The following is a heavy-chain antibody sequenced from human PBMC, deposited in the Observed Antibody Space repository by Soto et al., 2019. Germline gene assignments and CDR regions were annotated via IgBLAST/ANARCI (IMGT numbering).Heavy chain of an antibody. Sequence: EVQLLESGGGLVQPGGSLRLSCAASGFTFSSYAMSWVRQAPGKGREWVSAISGSGGSTYYADSVKGRFTISRDNSKNTLYLQMNSLRAEDTAVYYCAKGRIEVAGTGYGFDYWGQGTLVTVSS. CDR2: ISGSGGST. CDR1: GFTFSSYA. CDR3: AKGRIEVAGTGYGFDY. D-gene: IGHD6-19*01. V-gene: IGHV3-23*01. J-gene: IGHJ4*02.